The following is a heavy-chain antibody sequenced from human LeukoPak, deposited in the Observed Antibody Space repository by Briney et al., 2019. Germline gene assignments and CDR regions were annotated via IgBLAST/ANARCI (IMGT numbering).Heavy chain of an antibody. CDR1: GFTFSDYY. CDR3: ARGILAPDPFDI. Sequence: PGGSLRLSCAASGFTFSDYYMNWVRQAPGKGLEWVSSISSSSSYIYYADSVKGRFTISRDNAKNSLYLQMNSLRAEDTAVYYCARGILAPDPFDIWGQGTMVTVSS. CDR2: ISSSSSYI. V-gene: IGHV3-21*01. J-gene: IGHJ3*02.